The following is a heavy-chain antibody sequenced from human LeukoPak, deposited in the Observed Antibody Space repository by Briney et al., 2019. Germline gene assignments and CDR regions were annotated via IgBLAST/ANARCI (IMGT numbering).Heavy chain of an antibody. V-gene: IGHV3-23*01. D-gene: IGHD3-9*01. CDR2: ISGSGGST. CDR1: GFTFSSYA. J-gene: IGHJ4*02. CDR3: TTDAADYDILTHGY. Sequence: GGSLRLSCAASGFTFSSYAMSWVRQAPGKGLEWVSAISGSGGSTYYADSVKGRFTISRDNSKNTLYLQMNSLKTEDTAVYYCTTDAADYDILTHGYWGQGTLVTVSS.